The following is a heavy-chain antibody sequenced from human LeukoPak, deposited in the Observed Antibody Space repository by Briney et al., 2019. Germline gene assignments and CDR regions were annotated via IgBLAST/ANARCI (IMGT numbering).Heavy chain of an antibody. CDR3: ARASPYGDYVNAFDI. J-gene: IGHJ3*02. V-gene: IGHV4-59*01. CDR1: GGSISSYY. Sequence: SETLSLTCNVSGGSISSYYWSWIRQPPGKGLEWMGYIYYSGSTNYNPSLKSRVTISVDTSKNQFSLKLTSVTAADTAVYYCARASPYGDYVNAFDILGQGTMVTVSS. CDR2: IYYSGST. D-gene: IGHD4-17*01.